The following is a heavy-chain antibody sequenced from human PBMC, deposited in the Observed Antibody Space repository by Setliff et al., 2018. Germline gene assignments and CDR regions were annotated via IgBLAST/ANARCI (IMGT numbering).Heavy chain of an antibody. CDR3: ARHLGAQRIADPGALVS. CDR2: IYTRGST. Sequence: SETLSLTCTVSGGSISTGSYFWSWIRQPAGKGLEWIGHIYTRGSTTYNPSLKSRVTISLDTSKNQFSLKLTSVTAADTAVYYCARHLGAQRIADPGALVSWGQGALVTVSS. J-gene: IGHJ4*02. D-gene: IGHD6-13*01. CDR1: GGSISTGSYF. V-gene: IGHV4-61*09.